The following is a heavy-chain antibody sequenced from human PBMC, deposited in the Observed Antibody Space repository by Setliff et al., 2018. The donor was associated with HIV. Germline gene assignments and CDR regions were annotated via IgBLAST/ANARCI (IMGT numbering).Heavy chain of an antibody. Sequence: SETLSLTCAVSGYSISSGYYWGWIRQPPGKGLEWIGSIYHSGSTYYNPSLKSLVTISVDTAKNQFSLKLSSVTAADTAVYYCARHSSAAANDAFDIWGQGTMVTVSS. CDR3: ARHSSAAANDAFDI. J-gene: IGHJ3*02. CDR2: IYHSGST. CDR1: GYSISSGYY. V-gene: IGHV4-38-2*01. D-gene: IGHD6-13*01.